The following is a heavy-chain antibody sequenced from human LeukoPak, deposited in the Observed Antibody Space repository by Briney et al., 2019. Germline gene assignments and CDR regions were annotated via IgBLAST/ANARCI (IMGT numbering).Heavy chain of an antibody. D-gene: IGHD3-10*01. CDR2: MNPNSGNT. Sequence: SVKVSCKASGHTFTGFYMHWVRQATGQGLEWMGWMNPNSGNTGYAQKFQGRVTMTRNTSISTAYMELNSLRSEDTAVYYRARKGLRGVRLNWFDPWGQGTLVTVSS. J-gene: IGHJ5*02. CDR3: ARKGLRGVRLNWFDP. CDR1: GHTFTGFY. V-gene: IGHV1-8*02.